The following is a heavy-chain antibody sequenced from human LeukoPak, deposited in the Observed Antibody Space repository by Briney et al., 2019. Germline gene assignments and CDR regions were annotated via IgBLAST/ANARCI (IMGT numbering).Heavy chain of an antibody. J-gene: IGHJ6*03. CDR1: GFTFSSYD. CDR3: AKNGGTFHSYYMDV. Sequence: GGSLRLSCAASGFTFSSYDMHWVRQAPGKGLEWVTFIRYDGSNKYYADSVKGRFSISTDNSENTMYLEMNSLRAEDTAVYYCAKNGGTFHSYYMDVWGKGTTVTISS. CDR2: IRYDGSNK. D-gene: IGHD4-23*01. V-gene: IGHV3-30*02.